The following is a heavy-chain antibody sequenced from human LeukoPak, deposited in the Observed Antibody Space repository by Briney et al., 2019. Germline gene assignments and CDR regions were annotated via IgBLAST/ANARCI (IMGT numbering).Heavy chain of an antibody. CDR1: GFTFTTYD. V-gene: IGHV3-48*01. CDR3: ARDSSSYYGSGSAY. CDR2: ISGSSTTI. Sequence: GGSLRLSCAASGFTFTTYDMNWVRQAPGKGLEWVSYISGSSTTIYYADSVKGRFTISRDNAKNSLYLQMNGLRAEDTAVYYCARDSSSYYGSGSAYWGQGALVTVSS. D-gene: IGHD3-10*01. J-gene: IGHJ4*02.